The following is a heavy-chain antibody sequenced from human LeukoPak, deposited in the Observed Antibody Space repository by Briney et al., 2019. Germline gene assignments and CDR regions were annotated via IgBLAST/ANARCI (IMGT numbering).Heavy chain of an antibody. Sequence: GASVKVSCKASGGTFSNYAISWVRQAPGQGLEWMGGIIPIFGAANYAQTFQGRVTITADESTSTAYMELSSLTSEDTAVYYCARHPRVGAQGVDYWGQGTLVTVSS. V-gene: IGHV1-69*01. CDR2: IIPIFGAA. J-gene: IGHJ4*02. CDR1: GGTFSNYA. CDR3: ARHPRVGAQGVDY. D-gene: IGHD1-26*01.